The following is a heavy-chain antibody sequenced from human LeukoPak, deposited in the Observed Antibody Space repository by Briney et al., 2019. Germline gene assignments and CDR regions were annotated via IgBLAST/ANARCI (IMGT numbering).Heavy chain of an antibody. D-gene: IGHD1-26*01. Sequence: PGGSLRLSCAASGFTFSSYWMTWVRQAPGKGLEWVAIIKQDGSEKYYADSVKGRFTISRDNAKNSLYLQMNSLRADDTAAYYCARCSGSYQSDYWGQGTLVTVSS. CDR1: GFTFSSYW. CDR2: IKQDGSEK. V-gene: IGHV3-7*05. J-gene: IGHJ4*02. CDR3: ARCSGSYQSDY.